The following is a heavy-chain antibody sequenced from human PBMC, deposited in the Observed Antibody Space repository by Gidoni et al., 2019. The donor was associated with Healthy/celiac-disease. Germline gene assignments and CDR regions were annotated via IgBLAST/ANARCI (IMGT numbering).Heavy chain of an antibody. CDR3: AREASGSSWYFDY. J-gene: IGHJ4*02. CDR2: IKQDGSEK. Sequence: EVQLVESGGGLVQPGGSLRRPCAASGFTFSSYWMSWVRQAPGKGVEWVANIKQDGSEKYYVDSVKGRFTISRDNAKNSLYLQMNSLRAEDTAVYYCAREASGSSWYFDYWGQGTLVTVSS. CDR1: GFTFSSYW. V-gene: IGHV3-7*01. D-gene: IGHD6-13*01.